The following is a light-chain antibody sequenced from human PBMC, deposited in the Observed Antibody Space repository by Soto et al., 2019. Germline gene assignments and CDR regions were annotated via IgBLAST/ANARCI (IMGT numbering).Light chain of an antibody. Sequence: QSALTQPASVSGSPGQSITISCTGTYTDVGGYNRVSWYQHHAGKGPKMLIFEVDNRPSGISDRSSGSKSGDTASLTISDLQAEDEADYYCVSYIESSLTHWVFGGGTKVTVL. CDR1: YTDVGGYNR. CDR2: EVD. V-gene: IGLV2-14*01. J-gene: IGLJ3*02. CDR3: VSYIESSLTHWV.